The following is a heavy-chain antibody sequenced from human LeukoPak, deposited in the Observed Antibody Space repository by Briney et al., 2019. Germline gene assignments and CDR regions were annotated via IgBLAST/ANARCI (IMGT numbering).Heavy chain of an antibody. J-gene: IGHJ3*02. D-gene: IGHD1-26*01. CDR1: GFTFSSYS. CDR3: ARARVGAHAFDI. V-gene: IGHV3-21*01. Sequence: PGGSLRLSCAASGFTFSSYSMNWVRQAPGKGLEWVSSISSSSSYIYYADSVKGRFTISRDNAKNSLYLQMNSLRAEDTAVYYCARARVGAHAFDIWGQGTMVTVSS. CDR2: ISSSSSYI.